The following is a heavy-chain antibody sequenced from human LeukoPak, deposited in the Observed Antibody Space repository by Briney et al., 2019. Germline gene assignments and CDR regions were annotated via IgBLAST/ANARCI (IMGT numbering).Heavy chain of an antibody. Sequence: ASVKVSCKASGYTFTSYGISWVRQAPGQGLEWMGWISAYNGNTNYAQKLQGRVTITTDTSTSTAYMELRSLRSDDTAVYYCARSAGQRNSSSWYYPMVWGQGTLVTVSS. CDR3: ARSAGQRNSSSWYYPMV. CDR2: ISAYNGNT. CDR1: GYTFTSYG. J-gene: IGHJ4*02. D-gene: IGHD6-13*01. V-gene: IGHV1-18*01.